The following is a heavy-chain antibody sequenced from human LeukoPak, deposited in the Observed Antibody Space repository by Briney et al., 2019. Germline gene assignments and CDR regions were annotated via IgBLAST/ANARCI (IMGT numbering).Heavy chain of an antibody. CDR2: INPSGGST. CDR1: GYTFTSYY. D-gene: IGHD3-22*01. J-gene: IGHJ4*02. V-gene: IGHV1-46*01. Sequence: ASVKVSCKASGYTFTSYYMHWVRQAPGQGLEWMGIINPSGGSTSYAQKFQGRVTMTTDTSTSTVYMDLSSPRSEDTAVYYCAKVHNYYDSSGYYNLGPFDYWGQGTLVTVSS. CDR3: AKVHNYYDSSGYYNLGPFDY.